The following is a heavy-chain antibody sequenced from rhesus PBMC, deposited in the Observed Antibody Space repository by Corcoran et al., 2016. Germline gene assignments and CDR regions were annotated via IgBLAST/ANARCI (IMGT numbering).Heavy chain of an antibody. D-gene: IGHD1-44*01. J-gene: IGHJ4*01. CDR2: IYGSGSST. Sequence: QLQLQESGPGLVKPSETLSLTCAVSGGSISSNYWSWIRQAPGKGLEWIGYIYGSGSSTNYNPSLKSRVTLTVDTSKNQFSLKLSSVTAADTAVYYCARGKYTYFDYWGQGVLVTVSS. V-gene: IGHV4S11*01. CDR1: GGSISSNY. CDR3: ARGKYTYFDY.